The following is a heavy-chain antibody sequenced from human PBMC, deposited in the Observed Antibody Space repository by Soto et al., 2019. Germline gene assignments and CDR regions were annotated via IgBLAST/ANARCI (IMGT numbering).Heavy chain of an antibody. CDR2: ISGSGGST. V-gene: IGHV3-23*01. J-gene: IGHJ5*02. Sequence: GGSLRLSCAASGFTFSSYAMSWVRQAPGKGLERVSAISGSGGSTYYADSVKGRFTISRDNSKNTLYLQMNSLRAEDTAVYYCAKVNPMYYDFWSGPTGFDPWGQGTLVTVSS. CDR1: GFTFSSYA. CDR3: AKVNPMYYDFWSGPTGFDP. D-gene: IGHD3-3*01.